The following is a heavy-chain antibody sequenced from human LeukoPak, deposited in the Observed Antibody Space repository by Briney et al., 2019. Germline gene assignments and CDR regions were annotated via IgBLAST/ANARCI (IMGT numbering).Heavy chain of an antibody. V-gene: IGHV3-64*01. CDR3: ARNYYDSSGYYVY. D-gene: IGHD3-22*01. J-gene: IGHJ4*02. Sequence: GGSLRLSCAASGFTFSSYAMHWVRQAPGKGLEYVSAISSNGGSTYYANSVKGRFTISRDNAKNSLYLQMNNLRAEDTAVYYCARNYYDSSGYYVYWGQGTLVTVSS. CDR1: GFTFSSYA. CDR2: ISSNGGST.